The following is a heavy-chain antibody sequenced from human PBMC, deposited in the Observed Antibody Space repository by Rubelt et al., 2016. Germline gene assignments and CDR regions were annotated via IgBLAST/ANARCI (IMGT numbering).Heavy chain of an antibody. V-gene: IGHV1-69*04. CDR2: IIPILGIA. D-gene: IGHD3-3*01. Sequence: QVQLVQSGAEVKKPGASVKVSCKASGYTFSNFGLSWVRQAPGQGLEWMGRIIPILGIANYAQKFQGRVTITADKSTSTAYMVLSSRGSWDTARYYVARSYDFWGGADAFDIWGQGTMVTVAS. CDR3: ARSYDFWGGADAFDI. CDR1: GYTFSNFG. J-gene: IGHJ3*02.